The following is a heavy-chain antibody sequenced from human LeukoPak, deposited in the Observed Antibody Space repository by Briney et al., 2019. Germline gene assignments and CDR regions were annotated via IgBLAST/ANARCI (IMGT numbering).Heavy chain of an antibody. V-gene: IGHV1-8*03. J-gene: IGHJ6*03. Sequence: ASVKVSCKASGYTFTSYDINWVRQATGQGLEWMGWMNPNSGNTGYAQKFQGRVTITRNTSISTAYMELSSLRSEDTAVYYCASGDIVVVPARRYYYYYMDVWGKGTTVTVSS. D-gene: IGHD2-2*01. CDR2: MNPNSGNT. CDR3: ASGDIVVVPARRYYYYYMDV. CDR1: GYTFTSYD.